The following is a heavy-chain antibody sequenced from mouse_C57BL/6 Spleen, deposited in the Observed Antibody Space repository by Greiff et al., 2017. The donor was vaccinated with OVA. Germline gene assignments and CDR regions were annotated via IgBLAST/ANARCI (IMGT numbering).Heavy chain of an antibody. CDR3: ARDGSSYTGFAY. J-gene: IGHJ3*01. Sequence: EVQGVESGGDLVKPGGSLKLSCAASGFTFSSYGMSWVRQTPDKRLEWVATISSGGSYTYYPDSVKGRFTISRDNAKNTLYLQMSSLKSEDTAMYYCARDGSSYTGFAYWGQGTLVTVSA. V-gene: IGHV5-6*01. CDR1: GFTFSSYG. CDR2: ISSGGSYT. D-gene: IGHD1-1*01.